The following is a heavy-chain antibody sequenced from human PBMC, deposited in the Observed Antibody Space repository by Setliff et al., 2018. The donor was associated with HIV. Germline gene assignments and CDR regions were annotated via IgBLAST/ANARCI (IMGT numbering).Heavy chain of an antibody. V-gene: IGHV3-7*01. J-gene: IGHJ6*02. CDR1: GFTFNTYT. CDR3: ARKLRPGHGVDV. CDR2: IGQDGSEK. Sequence: GGSLRLSCAASGFTFNTYTMNWVRQVPGKGLEWVANIGQDGSEKNYVDSVKGRFTISRDNAKNSMDLQMNSLRAEDTAIYYCARKLRPGHGVDVWGQGTTVTVSS. D-gene: IGHD3-10*01.